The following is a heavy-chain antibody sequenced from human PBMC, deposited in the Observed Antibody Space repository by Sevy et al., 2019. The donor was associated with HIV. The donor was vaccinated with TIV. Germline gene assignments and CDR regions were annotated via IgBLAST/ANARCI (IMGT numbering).Heavy chain of an antibody. CDR3: AREGIGYCSGGSCYSTYYFGMDV. J-gene: IGHJ6*02. CDR1: GGSISSGGYY. D-gene: IGHD2-15*01. Sequence: SETLSLTCTVSGGSISSGGYYWSWIRQHPGKGLEWIGYIYYSGSTYYNPSLKSRVTISVDTSKNQFSLKLSSVTAADTAGYYCAREGIGYCSGGSCYSTYYFGMDVWGQGTTVTVSS. CDR2: IYYSGST. V-gene: IGHV4-31*03.